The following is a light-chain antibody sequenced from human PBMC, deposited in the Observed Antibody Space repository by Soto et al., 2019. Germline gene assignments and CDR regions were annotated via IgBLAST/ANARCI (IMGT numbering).Light chain of an antibody. CDR3: QQSYSTPPYT. CDR2: AAS. Sequence: DIQMTQSPSSLSASVGDRVTITCRASQSISSYLNWYQQKPGKAPKLLIYAASSLQSGVPSRFRGSGSVTDFTLTNSSLQPEDFATYYCQQSYSTPPYTFGQGTKLEIK. V-gene: IGKV1-39*01. J-gene: IGKJ2*01. CDR1: QSISSY.